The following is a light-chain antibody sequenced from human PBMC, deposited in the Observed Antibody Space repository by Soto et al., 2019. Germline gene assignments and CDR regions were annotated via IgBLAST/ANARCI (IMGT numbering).Light chain of an antibody. J-gene: IGLJ2*01. CDR2: EVS. CDR3: TSYAGSSAV. V-gene: IGLV2-8*01. Sequence: QSVLTQPPSASGSPGQSVTISCTGTSSDVGTYKYVSWYQQHPGKAPKLMIYEVSERPSGVPDRFSGSKSGNTASLTVSGLQAEDEADYYCTSYAGSSAVFGGGTKVTVL. CDR1: SSDVGTYKY.